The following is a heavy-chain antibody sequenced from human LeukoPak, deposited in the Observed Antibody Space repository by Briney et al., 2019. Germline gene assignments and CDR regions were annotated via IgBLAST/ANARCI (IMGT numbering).Heavy chain of an antibody. Sequence: SVKVSCKASGYTFTYRYLHWVRQAPGQALEWMGWITPFNGNTNYAQKFQDRVTITRDRSMSTAYMELSSLRSEDTAMYYCANSYYYDSSGPNDAFDIWGQGTLVTVSS. J-gene: IGHJ3*02. CDR1: GYTFTYRY. CDR3: ANSYYYDSSGPNDAFDI. CDR2: ITPFNGNT. V-gene: IGHV1-45*02. D-gene: IGHD3-22*01.